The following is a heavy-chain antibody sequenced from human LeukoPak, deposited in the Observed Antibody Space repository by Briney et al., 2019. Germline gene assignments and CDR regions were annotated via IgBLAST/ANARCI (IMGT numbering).Heavy chain of an antibody. CDR3: AGDSSSMVRGVSLFDY. J-gene: IGHJ4*02. Sequence: PSETLSLTCTVSGGSISRYYWSWIRQPPGKGLEWIGYIYYSGSTNYNPSLKSRVTISVDTSKNQFSLKLSSVTAADTAVYYCAGDSSSMVRGVSLFDYWGQGTLVTVSS. CDR1: GGSISRYY. CDR2: IYYSGST. D-gene: IGHD3-10*01. V-gene: IGHV4-59*01.